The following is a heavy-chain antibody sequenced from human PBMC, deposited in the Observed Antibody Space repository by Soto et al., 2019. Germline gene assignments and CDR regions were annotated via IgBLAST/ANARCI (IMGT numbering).Heavy chain of an antibody. Sequence: GGSLRLSCAASGFTFSSYGMHWVRQAPGKGLEWVAVISYDGSNKYYADSVKGRFTISRDNSKNTLYLQMNSLRAEDTAVYYCAKDLGTAIVGKTPITIYYYYGMDVWGQGTKVTVSS. V-gene: IGHV3-30*18. J-gene: IGHJ6*02. CDR2: ISYDGSNK. CDR3: AKDLGTAIVGKTPITIYYYYGMDV. D-gene: IGHD5-18*01. CDR1: GFTFSSYG.